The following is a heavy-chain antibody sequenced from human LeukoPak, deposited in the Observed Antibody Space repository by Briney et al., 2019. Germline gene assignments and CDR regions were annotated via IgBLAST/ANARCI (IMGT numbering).Heavy chain of an antibody. V-gene: IGHV6-1*01. CDR2: TYYRSKWYN. Sequence: SQTLSLTCAISGDSVSTNSATWTWLRQSPSRGLEWLGRTYYRSKWYNDYAVSMKSRITINPDTSKNQFSLQLNSVTPEDTAVYYCASDKLDYWGQGTLVTVSS. J-gene: IGHJ4*02. CDR3: ASDKLDY. CDR1: GDSVSTNSAT.